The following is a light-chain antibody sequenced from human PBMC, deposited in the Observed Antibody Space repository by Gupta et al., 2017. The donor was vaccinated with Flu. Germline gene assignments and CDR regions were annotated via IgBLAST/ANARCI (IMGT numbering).Light chain of an antibody. V-gene: IGKV1-9*01. CDR3: QQVNYYPRN. Sequence: DIQLTQSPAFLSASIGDRVTITCRTSQDIGNSLAWYQQKPGEAPKLLIYAASTLQSGVPSRFSGTGSGTDFTLTVTSLQPEDFATYYCQQVNYYPRNFGGGTKVEIK. CDR2: AAS. J-gene: IGKJ4*01. CDR1: QDIGNS.